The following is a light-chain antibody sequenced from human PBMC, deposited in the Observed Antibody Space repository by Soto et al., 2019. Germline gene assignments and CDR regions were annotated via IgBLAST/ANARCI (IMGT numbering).Light chain of an antibody. Sequence: QSVLTQPPSASGSPGQSVTISCTLTSSDVGGYNYVSWYQQYPGRAPKLMIYEVTKRPSGVPDRFSGSKSGNTASLTVSGLQAEDEADYYCSSDAAMNNCYLVFGGGTKLTVL. CDR1: SSDVGGYNY. CDR3: SSDAAMNNCYLV. V-gene: IGLV2-8*01. J-gene: IGLJ3*02. CDR2: EVT.